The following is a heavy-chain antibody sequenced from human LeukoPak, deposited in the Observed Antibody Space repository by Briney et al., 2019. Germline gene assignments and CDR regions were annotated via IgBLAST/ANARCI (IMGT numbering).Heavy chain of an antibody. J-gene: IGHJ5*02. CDR3: ARDGVGYCSSTSCYTNWFDP. CDR2: ISYDGSNK. Sequence: GRSLRLSCAASGSTFSSYAMHWVRQAPGKGLEWVAVISYDGSNKYYADSVKGRFTISRDNSKNTLYLQMNSLRAEDTAVYYCARDGVGYCSSTSCYTNWFDPWGQGTLVTVSS. D-gene: IGHD2-2*02. V-gene: IGHV3-30*01. CDR1: GSTFSSYA.